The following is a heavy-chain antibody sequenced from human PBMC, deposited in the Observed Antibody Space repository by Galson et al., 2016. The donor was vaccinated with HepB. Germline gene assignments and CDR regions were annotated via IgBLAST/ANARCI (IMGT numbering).Heavy chain of an antibody. J-gene: IGHJ6*02. CDR3: AKRMSYSYYYAMDI. CDR1: GFTFSSDA. Sequence: SLRLSCAASGFTFSSDAMSWVRQAPEKGLEWVSGISASGAGTYYADSVKGRFTISRDNFKNTLYLQMNSLRGEDTALYYCAKRMSYSYYYAMDIWGQGTTVTVSS. V-gene: IGHV3-23*01. D-gene: IGHD2-15*01. CDR2: ISASGAGT.